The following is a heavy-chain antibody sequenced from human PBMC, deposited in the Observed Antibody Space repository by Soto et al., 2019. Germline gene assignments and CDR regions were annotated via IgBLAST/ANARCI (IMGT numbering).Heavy chain of an antibody. CDR3: ARVRGGGYNSGVVY. CDR1: GGTFSSHA. D-gene: IGHD5-12*01. CDR2: IAPIFGTS. V-gene: IGHV1-69*06. Sequence: QVQLVQSGAEVKKPGSSVKVSCKASGGTFSSHAINWVRQAPGQGLEWMGGIAPIFGTSNYAQKFQARGTITADKSTSTAYMEISRLTVEDAALYYCARVRGGGYNSGVVYWGQGTLVTVSS. J-gene: IGHJ4*02.